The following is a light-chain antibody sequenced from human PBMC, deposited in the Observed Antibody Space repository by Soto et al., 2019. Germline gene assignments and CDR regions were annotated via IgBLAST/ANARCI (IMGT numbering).Light chain of an antibody. Sequence: QSALTQPASVSGSPGQSITISCTGTSSDVGIYNLVSWYQQHPGKAPKLMIYEGSKRPSGVSNRFSGSKSGNTASLTISGLQAEDEADYYCCSYAGSSTFYVFGTGTKLTVL. CDR2: EGS. CDR3: CSYAGSSTFYV. V-gene: IGLV2-23*01. J-gene: IGLJ1*01. CDR1: SSDVGIYNL.